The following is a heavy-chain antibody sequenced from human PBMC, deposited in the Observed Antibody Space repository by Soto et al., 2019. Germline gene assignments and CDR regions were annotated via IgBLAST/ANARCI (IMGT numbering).Heavy chain of an antibody. CDR2: IKSRTDGGTI. D-gene: IGHD3-16*01. CDR3: WGSAY. Sequence: EVQLVESGGGLVKPGGSLRVSWAASGLTFREAWMNWVRQAPGKGLEWVGRIKSRTDGGTIEYATPVKGRFIISRDDSKNTLYLQMDSLKTEDTAVYYCWGSAYWGQGTLVTVSS. CDR1: GLTFREAW. J-gene: IGHJ4*02. V-gene: IGHV3-15*07.